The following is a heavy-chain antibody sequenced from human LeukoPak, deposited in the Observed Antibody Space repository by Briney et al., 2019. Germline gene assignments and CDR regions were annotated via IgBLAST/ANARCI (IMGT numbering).Heavy chain of an antibody. Sequence: PGGSLRLSCAASGFTFSTYEMNWVRQAPGKGLEWVSVISGSDDNTYYADSVKGRFTISRDNFKNTLYLQMNSLRAEDTALYYCTKRPSTDGYNSWGQGTLVTVSS. D-gene: IGHD5-24*01. CDR3: TKRPSTDGYNS. J-gene: IGHJ5*02. CDR2: ISGSDDNT. CDR1: GFTFSTYE. V-gene: IGHV3-23*01.